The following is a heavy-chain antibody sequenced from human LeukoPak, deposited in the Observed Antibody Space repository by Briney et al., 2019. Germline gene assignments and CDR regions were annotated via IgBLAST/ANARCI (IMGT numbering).Heavy chain of an antibody. CDR3: AREVGWSSGYYFDY. CDR2: IVVGSGNT. D-gene: IGHD3-22*01. J-gene: IGHJ4*02. CDR1: GFTFTSSA. Sequence: GASVKVSCKASGFTFTSSAMQWVRQARGQRLEWIGWIVVGSGNTNYAQKFQERVTITRDMSTSTAYMELSRLRSDDTAVYYCAREVGWSSGYYFDYWGQGTLVTVSS. V-gene: IGHV1-58*02.